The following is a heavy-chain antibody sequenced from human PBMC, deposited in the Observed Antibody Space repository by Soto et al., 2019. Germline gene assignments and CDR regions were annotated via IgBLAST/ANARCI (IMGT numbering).Heavy chain of an antibody. V-gene: IGHV3-23*01. CDR1: GFTFSNYA. CDR3: ARIPKEGLLEGLLGGGMDV. J-gene: IGHJ6*02. CDR2: ISGSAGST. D-gene: IGHD3-3*01. Sequence: EVQLLESGGGLVQPGGSLRLSCAASGFTFSNYAMTWVRQAPGKGLEWVSTISGSAGSTYYADSVKGRFTISRDNSQNTLDLQMNSLRAEDTALYYCARIPKEGLLEGLLGGGMDVWGQGTTVTVSS.